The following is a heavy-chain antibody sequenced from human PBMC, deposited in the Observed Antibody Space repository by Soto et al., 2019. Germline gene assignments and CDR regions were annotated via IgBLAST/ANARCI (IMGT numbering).Heavy chain of an antibody. D-gene: IGHD7-27*01. V-gene: IGHV4-30-4*01. CDR1: GDSISSGDYC. CDR2: IHNSRST. Sequence: SETMSLTCTVSGDSISSGDYCWSWIRQNPGKGLEWIGYIHNSRSTYYNPSLRSRVAISVDTSKNQFSLKLSFVTAADTAVYYCGREREGLGLTHSWGQGTLVTVSS. CDR3: GREREGLGLTHS. J-gene: IGHJ4*02.